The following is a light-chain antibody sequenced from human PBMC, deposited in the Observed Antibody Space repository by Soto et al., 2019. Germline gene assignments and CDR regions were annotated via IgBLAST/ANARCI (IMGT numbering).Light chain of an antibody. J-gene: IGLJ1*01. Sequence: QSVLTQPASVSGSPGKSITISCTGTSRDIDGYNYVSWYQHHPGKAPKLMIFDVSNRPSGVSNRFSGSKSGNTASLTISGLQPEDEADYYCSSYTTSNTRQIVFGTGTKVTVL. CDR3: SSYTTSNTRQIV. CDR2: DVS. V-gene: IGLV2-14*03. CDR1: SRDIDGYNY.